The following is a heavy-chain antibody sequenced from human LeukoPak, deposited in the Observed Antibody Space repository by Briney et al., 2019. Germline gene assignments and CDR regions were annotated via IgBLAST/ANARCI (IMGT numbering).Heavy chain of an antibody. J-gene: IGHJ4*02. D-gene: IGHD2/OR15-2a*01. CDR1: GESLSSANW. CDR2: VYHDGSF. CDR3: ARGKENLDF. Sequence: PSETLSLTCAVSGESLSSANWWIWVRQPPGKGLEWIGEVYHDGSFNYNPSLKSRVTILLDMSKNQFSLSLTSMTVADTAVYYCARGKENLDFWGQGTLVTASS. V-gene: IGHV4-4*02.